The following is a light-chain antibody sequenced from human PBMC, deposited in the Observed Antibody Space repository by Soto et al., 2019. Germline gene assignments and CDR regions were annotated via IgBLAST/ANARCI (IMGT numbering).Light chain of an antibody. CDR2: GNS. Sequence: QFVLTQPPSVSGAPGQRVTISCTGSSGDIGAGYDVHWYQQLPGTAPKLLIYGNSNRPSGVPDRFSGSKSGTSASLAITGLQAEDEADYYCQSYDSSLSGVVFGGGTKLTDL. CDR3: QSYDSSLSGVV. V-gene: IGLV1-40*01. CDR1: SGDIGAGYD. J-gene: IGLJ2*01.